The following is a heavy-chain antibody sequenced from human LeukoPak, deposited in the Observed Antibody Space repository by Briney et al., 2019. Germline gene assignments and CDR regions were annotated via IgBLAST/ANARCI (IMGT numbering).Heavy chain of an antibody. CDR3: ARDSVQDSYYYYMDV. CDR1: GFTFSSYS. Sequence: PGGSLRLSCGASGFTFSSYSMNWVRQAQGRGLEWDSYISRGSGTIYYADSVKGRFTISRDNAKNSLYLQMNSLRAEDTAVYYCARDSVQDSYYYYMDVWGKGTTVTVSS. CDR2: ISRGSGTI. D-gene: IGHD1-1*01. J-gene: IGHJ6*03. V-gene: IGHV3-48*01.